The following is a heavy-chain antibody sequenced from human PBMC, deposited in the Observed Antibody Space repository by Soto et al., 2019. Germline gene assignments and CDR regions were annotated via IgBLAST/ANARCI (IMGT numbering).Heavy chain of an antibody. CDR3: ARVQSGSFGGAFDI. D-gene: IGHD1-26*01. CDR1: GFTVSSNY. CDR2: IYSGGST. V-gene: IGHV3-53*01. J-gene: IGHJ3*02. Sequence: GESLKISCAASGFTVSSNYMSWVRQAPGKGLEWVSVIYSGGSTYYADSVKGRFTISRDNSKNTLYLQMNSLRAEDTAVYYCARVQSGSFGGAFDIWGQGTMVTVSS.